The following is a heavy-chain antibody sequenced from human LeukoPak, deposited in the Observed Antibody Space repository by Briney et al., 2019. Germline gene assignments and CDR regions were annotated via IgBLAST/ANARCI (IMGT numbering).Heavy chain of an antibody. CDR2: IGTAGDT. D-gene: IGHD5-18*01. Sequence: PGGSLRLSCAASGFTFSSYDMHWVRQATGKGLEWVSAIGTAGDTYYPGSVKGRFTISRENAKNSLYLQMNSLRAEDTAVYYCARGMNTAMVTDAFDIWGQGTMVTVSS. J-gene: IGHJ3*02. CDR3: ARGMNTAMVTDAFDI. CDR1: GFTFSSYD. V-gene: IGHV3-13*01.